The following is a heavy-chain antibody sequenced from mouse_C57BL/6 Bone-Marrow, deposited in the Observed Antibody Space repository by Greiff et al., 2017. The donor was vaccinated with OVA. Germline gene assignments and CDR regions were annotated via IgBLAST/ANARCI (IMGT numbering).Heavy chain of an antibody. Sequence: EVQLVESGGGLVQPKGSLKLSCAASGFSFNTYAMNWVRQAPGKGLEWVAHIRSKSNNYATYYAYSVKDRFTISRDDSESMLYLQMNNLKTEDTAMYYCVTSANWDWYFDVWGTGTTVTVSS. CDR1: GFSFNTYA. CDR3: VTSANWDWYFDV. D-gene: IGHD4-1*01. V-gene: IGHV10-1*01. CDR2: IRSKSNNYAT. J-gene: IGHJ1*03.